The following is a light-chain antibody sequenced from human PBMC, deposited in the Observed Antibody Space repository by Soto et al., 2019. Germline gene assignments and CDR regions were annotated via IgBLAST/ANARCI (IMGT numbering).Light chain of an antibody. CDR2: GAF. CDR3: QQYHKSPRT. V-gene: IGKV3-20*01. CDR1: QTVGGDY. Sequence: EIVLTQSPGTLSLSPGERPTLSCRASQTVGGDYLAWYQQKPGQAPRLLIYGAFNRAAGTPDRFSGSGSGTDFTLTITRLEPEDFAVYYCQQYHKSPRTFGQGTKVDIK. J-gene: IGKJ1*01.